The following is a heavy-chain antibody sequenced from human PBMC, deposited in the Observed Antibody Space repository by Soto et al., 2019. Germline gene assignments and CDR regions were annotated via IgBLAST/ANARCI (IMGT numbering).Heavy chain of an antibody. Sequence: SETLSLTCAVYGGSFSGYYWSWIRQPPGKGLEWIGEINHSGSTNYNPSLKSRVTISVDTSKNQFSLKLSSATAADTAVYYCARGRDYDFWSGYYRRWFDPWGQGTLVTVSS. CDR1: GGSFSGYY. CDR2: INHSGST. CDR3: ARGRDYDFWSGYYRRWFDP. J-gene: IGHJ5*02. V-gene: IGHV4-34*01. D-gene: IGHD3-3*01.